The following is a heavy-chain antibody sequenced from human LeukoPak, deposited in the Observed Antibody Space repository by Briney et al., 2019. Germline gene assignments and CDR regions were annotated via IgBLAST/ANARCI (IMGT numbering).Heavy chain of an antibody. Sequence: GGSLRLSCAASGFTFSSYNMNWVRQAPGKGLEWVSYITTSSSTIYYPDSVKGRFTISRDNAKNSLYLQMNSLRAEDTAVYYCATRTSSSHFYMDVWGKGTTVTVSS. CDR1: GFTFSSYN. CDR2: ITTSSSTI. CDR3: ATRTSSSHFYMDV. D-gene: IGHD6-6*01. V-gene: IGHV3-48*01. J-gene: IGHJ6*03.